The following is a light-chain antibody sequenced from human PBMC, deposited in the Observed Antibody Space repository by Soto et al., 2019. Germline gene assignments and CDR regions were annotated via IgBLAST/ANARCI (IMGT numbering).Light chain of an antibody. CDR2: LEGSGSY. Sequence: QSVLTQSSSASASLGSSVKLTCTLSSGHRSYIIAWHQQQPGKAPRYLMKLEGSGSYNKGSGVPDRFSGSSSGADRSLTISNLQFEDEANYYCETWDSNTRVFGGGTKLTVL. CDR3: ETWDSNTRV. V-gene: IGLV4-60*02. J-gene: IGLJ2*01. CDR1: SGHRSYI.